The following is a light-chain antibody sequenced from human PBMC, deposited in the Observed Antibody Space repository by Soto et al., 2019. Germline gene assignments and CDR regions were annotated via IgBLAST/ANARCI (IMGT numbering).Light chain of an antibody. CDR1: QSVRSN. V-gene: IGKV3-15*01. CDR3: QQYSSWPLT. Sequence: EIVMTQSPATLSVSPGERVTLSCRASQSVRSNYLSWYQQKPGQAPRLLIYGASTRATGFPARFSGSGSGTEFTLTISSLQSEDFAVYYCQQYSSWPLTFGGGTKVEIK. J-gene: IGKJ4*01. CDR2: GAS.